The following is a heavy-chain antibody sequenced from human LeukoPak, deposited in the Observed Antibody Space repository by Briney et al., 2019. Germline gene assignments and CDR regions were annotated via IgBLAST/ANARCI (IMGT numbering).Heavy chain of an antibody. J-gene: IGHJ4*02. CDR1: GGSISSYY. CDR3: AREGLYYDFWSGYYVDYFDY. V-gene: IGHV4-59*01. CDR2: IYYSGST. Sequence: PSETLSLTCIVSGGSISSYYWSWIRQPPGKGLEWIGYIYYSGSTNYNPSLKSRVTISVDTSKNQFSLKLSSVTAADTAVYYCAREGLYYDFWSGYYVDYFDYWGQGTLVTVSS. D-gene: IGHD3-3*01.